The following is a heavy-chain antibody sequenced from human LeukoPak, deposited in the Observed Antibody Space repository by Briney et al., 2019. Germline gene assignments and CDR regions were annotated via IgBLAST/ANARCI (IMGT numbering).Heavy chain of an antibody. Sequence: PGGSLRLSCAASGFTFSDYYMSWMRQAPGKGLERISYISSTGIYTNYADSVKGRFTISRDNAKNSLYLQMNSLRAEDTAVYYCARDRGRYTSGWYFDYWGQGTLVTVSS. V-gene: IGHV3-11*06. CDR2: ISSTGIYT. J-gene: IGHJ4*02. CDR1: GFTFSDYY. CDR3: ARDRGRYTSGWYFDY. D-gene: IGHD6-19*01.